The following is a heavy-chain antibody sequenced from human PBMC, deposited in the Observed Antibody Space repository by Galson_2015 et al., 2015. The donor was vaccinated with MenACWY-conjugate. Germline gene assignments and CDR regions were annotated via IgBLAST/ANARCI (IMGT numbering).Heavy chain of an antibody. CDR1: GFTFSDYY. Sequence: SLKLSCAASGFTFSDYYMSWVRQAPGKGRECVSYISTRSSTNYADSVQGRFTISRDNAKNSVYLQMDSLRAEDTAVYYCARFPRTPGKYPDYWGQGTPVTVSS. D-gene: IGHD1-14*01. J-gene: IGHJ4*02. V-gene: IGHV3-11*06. CDR2: ISTRSST. CDR3: ARFPRTPGKYPDY.